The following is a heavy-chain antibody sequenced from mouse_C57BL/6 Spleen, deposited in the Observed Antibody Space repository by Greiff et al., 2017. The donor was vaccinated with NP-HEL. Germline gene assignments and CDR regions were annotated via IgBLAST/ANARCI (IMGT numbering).Heavy chain of an antibody. J-gene: IGHJ4*01. V-gene: IGHV5-4*01. CDR2: ISDGGSYT. CDR1: GFTFSSYA. Sequence: EVQLVESGGGLVKPGGSLKLSCAASGFTFSSYAMSWVRQTPEKRLEWVATISDGGSYTYYPDNVKGRFTISRDNANNNLYLQMSHLKSEDTAMYYCARGLSAMDYWGQGTSVTVSS. CDR3: ARGLSAMDY.